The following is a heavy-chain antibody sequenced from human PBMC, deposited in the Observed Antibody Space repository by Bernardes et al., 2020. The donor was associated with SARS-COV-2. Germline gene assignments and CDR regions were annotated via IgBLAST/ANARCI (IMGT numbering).Heavy chain of an antibody. V-gene: IGHV3-9*01. Sequence: GGSLRLSCAASGFTFDDYAMHWVRQAPGKGLEWVSGISWNSGSIGYADSVKGRFTISRDNAKNSLYLQMNSLRAEDTALYYCATLAAAAWGYYYYGMDVWGQGTTVTVSS. D-gene: IGHD6-13*01. CDR2: ISWNSGSI. J-gene: IGHJ6*02. CDR1: GFTFDDYA. CDR3: ATLAAAAWGYYYYGMDV.